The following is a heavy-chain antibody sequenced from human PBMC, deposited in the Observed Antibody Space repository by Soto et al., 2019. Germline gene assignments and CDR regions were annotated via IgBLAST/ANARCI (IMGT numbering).Heavy chain of an antibody. CDR2: IIPIFGTA. D-gene: IGHD6-6*01. Sequence: QVQLVQSGAEVKKPGSSVKVSCKASGGTFSSYAISWVRQAPGQGLEWMGGIIPIFGTANYAQKFQGRVTIRADESTRTAYMELSSLRSEDTAVYYCARAESIAARPRLYYYYGMDVWGQGTTVTVSS. V-gene: IGHV1-69*01. CDR1: GGTFSSYA. CDR3: ARAESIAARPRLYYYYGMDV. J-gene: IGHJ6*02.